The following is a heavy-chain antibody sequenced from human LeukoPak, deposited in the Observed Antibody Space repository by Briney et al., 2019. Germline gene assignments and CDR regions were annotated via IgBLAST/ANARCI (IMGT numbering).Heavy chain of an antibody. CDR3: ARDQGLTAPPPYGLDV. J-gene: IGHJ6*02. V-gene: IGHV1-69*04. D-gene: IGHD5-18*01. CDR2: IIPVLNIT. CDR1: GGTFSTSA. Sequence: SVKVSCKTSGGTFSTSAITWVRQAPGQGLEWMGRIIPVLNITTYAQRFQGRVTITADTSTSTVYMELSSLRSEGTAVYYCARDQGLTAPPPYGLDVWGQGTTVIVSS.